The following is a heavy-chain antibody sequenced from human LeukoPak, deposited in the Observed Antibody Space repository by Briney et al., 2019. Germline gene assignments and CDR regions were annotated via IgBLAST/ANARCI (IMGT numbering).Heavy chain of an antibody. CDR2: IYYSGST. CDR1: GGSINSNNYY. CDR3: ARRFCANGVCYGSGFDI. J-gene: IGHJ3*02. D-gene: IGHD2-8*01. V-gene: IGHV4-39*07. Sequence: PSETLSLTCTVSGGSINSNNYYWGWIRQPPGKGLEWIGSIYYSGSTYYNPSLKSRVTISVDTSKNQFSLKLNSVTAADTAVYYCARRFCANGVCYGSGFDIWGQGTMLTVSS.